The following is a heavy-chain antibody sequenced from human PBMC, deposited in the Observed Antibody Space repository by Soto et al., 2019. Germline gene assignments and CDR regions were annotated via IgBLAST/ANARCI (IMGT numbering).Heavy chain of an antibody. CDR3: ARRDIYGHQAPY. J-gene: IGHJ4*02. V-gene: IGHV4-39*01. D-gene: IGHD2-15*01. CDR2: IYHSGST. Sequence: QVQLQESGPGLVKPSETLSLTCSVSGGSICGSSYYWGWIRQPPGKGLEWIGSIYHSGSTYDNPSLKSRVTISVDTSKNQFSLKLSSVTAADTAVYYCARRDIYGHQAPYWGQGTLVTVSS. CDR1: GGSICGSSYY.